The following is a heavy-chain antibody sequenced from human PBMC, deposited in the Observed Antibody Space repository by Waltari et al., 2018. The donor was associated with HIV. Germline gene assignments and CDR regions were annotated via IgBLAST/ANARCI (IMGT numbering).Heavy chain of an antibody. CDR3: TRPGLNNGWYV. Sequence: EMQLVESGGALVQPGGSLTLSCAASGFTFSASAVHWVRQTPGKGLEWVGRIRSKLKNVATSYADSVKGRFAISRDDSNNTAFLQMSSLKIEDTSVYYCTRPGLNNGWYVWCQGTLVTVSS. CDR1: GFTFSASA. CDR2: IRSKLKNVAT. D-gene: IGHD6-19*01. J-gene: IGHJ4*02. V-gene: IGHV3-73*02.